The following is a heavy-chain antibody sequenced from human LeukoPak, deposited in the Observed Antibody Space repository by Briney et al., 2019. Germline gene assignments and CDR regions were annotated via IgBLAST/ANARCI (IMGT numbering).Heavy chain of an antibody. CDR3: ARGLHDRSWYGAH. D-gene: IGHD6-13*01. CDR2: LPPDGSYQ. V-gene: IGHV3-30*04. Sequence: GRSLRLSCAASGLTFSDYTMQWVRQAPGKGLEWVALLPPDGSYQYYADSLKGRFTISRDNFKNALYLQMNSLRLEDTAVYYCARGLHDRSWYGAHWGQGTLLSVSS. CDR1: GLTFSDYT. J-gene: IGHJ4*02.